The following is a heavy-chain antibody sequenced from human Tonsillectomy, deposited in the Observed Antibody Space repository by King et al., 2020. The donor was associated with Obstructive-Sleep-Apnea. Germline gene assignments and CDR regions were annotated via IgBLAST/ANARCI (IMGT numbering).Heavy chain of an antibody. V-gene: IGHV3-30*18. D-gene: IGHD6-19*01. CDR1: GFTFSSYG. CDR2: ISYGGSKK. J-gene: IGHJ4*02. Sequence: VQLVESGGGVVQPGRSLRLSCAASGFTFSSYGMHWVRQAPGKGLEWVAIISYGGSKKYHADSVKGRFTISRDDSKNTLYLQVNTLRAEDTAVYYCAKDGVAGPLGGYYFDYWDQGTLVTVSS. CDR3: AKDGVAGPLGGYYFDY.